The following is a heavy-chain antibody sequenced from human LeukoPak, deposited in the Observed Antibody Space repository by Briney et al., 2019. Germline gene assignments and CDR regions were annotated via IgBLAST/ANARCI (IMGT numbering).Heavy chain of an antibody. J-gene: IGHJ6*03. CDR3: ARSEDTAMGPYYYYMDV. D-gene: IGHD5-18*01. Sequence: GGSLRLSCAASGFTFSNYGMSWVRQAPRKGLEWVSAISGSGGSTHYADSVKGRFTISRDNSKNTLYLQMGSLRAEDMAVYYCARSEDTAMGPYYYYMDVWGKGTTVTVSS. CDR1: GFTFSNYG. CDR2: ISGSGGST. V-gene: IGHV3-23*01.